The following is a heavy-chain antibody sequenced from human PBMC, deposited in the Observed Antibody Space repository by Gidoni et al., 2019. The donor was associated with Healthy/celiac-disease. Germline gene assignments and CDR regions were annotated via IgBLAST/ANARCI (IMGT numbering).Heavy chain of an antibody. D-gene: IGHD3-22*01. CDR3: ARGGDYYDDSSGYNSVPPDYYGMDV. V-gene: IGHV4-61*02. CDR2: IYTSGST. J-gene: IGHJ6*02. Sequence: QVQLQESGPGLVKPSQTLSLTCTVSGGSISRGSYYWCWIRQPAGKGLEWLGRIYTSGSTNYNPSLKSRVTISVDTSKNQFSLKLSSVTAADTAVYYCARGGDYYDDSSGYNSVPPDYYGMDVWGQGTTVTVSS. CDR1: GGSISRGSYY.